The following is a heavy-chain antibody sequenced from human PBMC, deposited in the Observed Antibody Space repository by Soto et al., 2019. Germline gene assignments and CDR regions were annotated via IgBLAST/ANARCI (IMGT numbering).Heavy chain of an antibody. J-gene: IGHJ3*02. CDR2: IYPGDSDT. V-gene: IGHV5-51*01. CDR1: GYSFTGYW. CDR3: ARHSAYDYVRGAFDI. Sequence: PGESLRISCKGSGYSFTGYWIGWVRQMPGKGLEWMGIIYPGDSDTRYSPSFQGQVTISADKSISTAFLQWSSLRASDTAMYYCARHSAYDYVRGAFDIWGQGTMVTVSS. D-gene: IGHD3-16*01.